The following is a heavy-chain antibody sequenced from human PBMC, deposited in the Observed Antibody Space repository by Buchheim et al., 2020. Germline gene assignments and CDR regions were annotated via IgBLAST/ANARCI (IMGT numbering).Heavy chain of an antibody. CDR2: IHSDGSTT. V-gene: IGHV3-74*01. D-gene: IGHD5-24*01. CDR1: GFSFSNYW. CDR3: ARVNDYNYESFDV. J-gene: IGHJ3*01. Sequence: EAHLVESGGGLAQPGGSLRLSCAASGFSFSNYWMHWVRQIPGEGLAWVSRIHSDGSTTAYADFVNGRFTISSDNAKNTLFLQMNNLRVEDSAVYFCARVNDYNYESFDVWG.